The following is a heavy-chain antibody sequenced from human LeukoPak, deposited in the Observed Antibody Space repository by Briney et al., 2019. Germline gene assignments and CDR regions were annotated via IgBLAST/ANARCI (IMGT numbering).Heavy chain of an antibody. D-gene: IGHD2-15*01. CDR3: VRGGGSCCRFNAFDI. J-gene: IGHJ3*02. Sequence: GGSLRLSCAASGFTFSSYEMNWVRQAPGKGLEWVSYISISASTIYNADSVKGRFTISRDNTKNSLYLQMNSLRDEDTAVYYCVRGGGSCCRFNAFDIWGQGTMVTVSS. CDR1: GFTFSSYE. CDR2: ISISASTI. V-gene: IGHV3-48*03.